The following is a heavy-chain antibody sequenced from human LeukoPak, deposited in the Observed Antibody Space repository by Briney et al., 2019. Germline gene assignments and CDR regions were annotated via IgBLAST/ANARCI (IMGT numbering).Heavy chain of an antibody. Sequence: SETLSLTCAVYGGSFSGYYWSWIRQPPGKGLEWIGEINHSGSTNYNPSLKSRVTISVDTSKNQFSLKLSSVTAADTAVYYCASDIAAAGGFDPWGQGTLVTVSS. CDR2: INHSGST. J-gene: IGHJ5*02. V-gene: IGHV4-34*01. CDR1: GGSFSGYY. D-gene: IGHD6-13*01. CDR3: ASDIAAAGGFDP.